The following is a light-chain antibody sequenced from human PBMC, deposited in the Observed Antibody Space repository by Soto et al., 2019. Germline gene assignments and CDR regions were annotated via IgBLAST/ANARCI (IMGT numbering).Light chain of an antibody. Sequence: QAVVTQPPSASGTPGQRVTISCSGSSSNIGSKYVYWYQQLPGTPPKLLIYRNNQRPSGVPDRFSGSKSGTSASLAISGLRSEDEADYYCAAWDDSLSGHVVFGGGTKLTVL. V-gene: IGLV1-47*01. CDR3: AAWDDSLSGHVV. CDR1: SSNIGSKY. CDR2: RNN. J-gene: IGLJ2*01.